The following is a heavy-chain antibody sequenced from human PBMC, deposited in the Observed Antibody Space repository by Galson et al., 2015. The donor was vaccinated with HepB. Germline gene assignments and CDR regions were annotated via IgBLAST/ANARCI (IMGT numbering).Heavy chain of an antibody. V-gene: IGHV5-10-1*01. CDR1: GYSFTSYW. Sequence: QSGAEVKKPGESLRISCKGSGYSFTSYWISWVRQMPGKGLEWMGRIDPSNSYTNYSPSFQGHVTISADKSISTAYLQWGSLKASDTAMYCCARQVPDYYGSGSYYNAWFDPWGQGTLVTVSS. CDR2: IDPSNSYT. CDR3: ARQVPDYYGSGSYYNAWFDP. J-gene: IGHJ5*02. D-gene: IGHD3-10*01.